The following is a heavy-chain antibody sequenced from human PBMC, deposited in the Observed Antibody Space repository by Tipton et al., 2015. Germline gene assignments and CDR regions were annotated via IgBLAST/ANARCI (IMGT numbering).Heavy chain of an antibody. CDR1: GYTFTSFV. CDR2: ISPYNGDA. CDR3: ARTQLQGDYDY. D-gene: IGHD4-23*01. Sequence: QVQLVQPGAEMKKPGASVKVSCKTSGYTFTSFVITWVRQAPGQGLECMGWISPYNGDANYAHNVQGRVTMTTDTSTSTAYMEMRSLRSDDTAVYYCARTQLQGDYDYWGQGTLVTVSS. V-gene: IGHV1-18*01. J-gene: IGHJ4*02.